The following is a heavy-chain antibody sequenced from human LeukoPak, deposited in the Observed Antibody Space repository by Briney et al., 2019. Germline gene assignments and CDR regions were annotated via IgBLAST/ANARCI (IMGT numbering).Heavy chain of an antibody. J-gene: IGHJ4*02. CDR1: GFTFSTYG. V-gene: IGHV3-21*01. CDR2: ISSSSSYI. Sequence: GGSLRLSCAASGFTFSTYGMHWARQAPGKGLEWVSSISSSSSYIYYADSVKGRFTISRDNAKNSLYLQMNSLRAEDTAVYYCARAHILTGYPNYFDYWGQGTLVTVSS. D-gene: IGHD3-9*01. CDR3: ARAHILTGYPNYFDY.